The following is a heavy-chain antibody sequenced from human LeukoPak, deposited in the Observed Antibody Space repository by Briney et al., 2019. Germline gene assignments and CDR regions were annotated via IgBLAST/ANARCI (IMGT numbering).Heavy chain of an antibody. J-gene: IGHJ4*02. Sequence: RPGGSLRLSCAASGFIFSGYAMTWVPQAPGKGVEWVSSITGSGDYTYYIDSVKGRFTISRDNSKNILYLQMNSLRGEDTALYYCAKDGLYYDGSAHVYYFDYWGQGTLVAVSS. V-gene: IGHV3-23*01. CDR1: GFIFSGYA. CDR3: AKDGLYYDGSAHVYYFDY. CDR2: ITGSGDYT. D-gene: IGHD3-22*01.